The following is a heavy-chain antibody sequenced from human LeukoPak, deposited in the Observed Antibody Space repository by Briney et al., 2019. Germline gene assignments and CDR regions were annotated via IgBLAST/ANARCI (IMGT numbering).Heavy chain of an antibody. CDR3: ARERSGPAVRAHNWFDP. CDR2: ISSSSRSI. D-gene: IGHD1-26*01. Sequence: GGSLRLSFVSSVFTFILYNMDWVRQAPGKGLEWVSSISSSSRSIYYADSLKGRFTIARDNTKNSLYLQMNSLRVEDTAVYYCARERSGPAVRAHNWFDPWGQGTLVVVSS. CDR1: VFTFILYN. V-gene: IGHV3-21*01. J-gene: IGHJ5*02.